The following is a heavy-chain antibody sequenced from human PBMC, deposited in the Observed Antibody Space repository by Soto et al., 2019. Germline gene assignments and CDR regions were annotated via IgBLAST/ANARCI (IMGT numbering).Heavy chain of an antibody. Sequence: EVQLVESGGGLVQPGGSLRLSCAASGFTFSSYAMHWVRQAPGKGLEFVSAISPDGGNTYYANSVKGRFTISRDNSKSTLYLQMGSLRAEDLAIYSCARGQTWAHFDYWGQGILVTVSS. CDR2: ISPDGGNT. D-gene: IGHD1-26*01. J-gene: IGHJ4*02. CDR1: GFTFSSYA. CDR3: ARGQTWAHFDY. V-gene: IGHV3-64*01.